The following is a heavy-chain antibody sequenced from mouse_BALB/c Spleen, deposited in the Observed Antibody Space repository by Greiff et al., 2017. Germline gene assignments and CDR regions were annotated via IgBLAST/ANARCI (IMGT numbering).Heavy chain of an antibody. D-gene: IGHD6-1*01. CDR2: ISSGGSYT. CDR3: ARIAHYAMDY. CDR1: GFTFSSYA. J-gene: IGHJ4*01. V-gene: IGHV5-9-4*01. Sequence: EVKLVESGGGLVKPGGSLKLSCAASGFTFSSYAMSWVRQSPEKRLEWVAEISSGGSYTYYPDTVTGRFTISRDNAKNTLYLEMSSLRSEDTAMYYCARIAHYAMDYWRQGTSVTVSS.